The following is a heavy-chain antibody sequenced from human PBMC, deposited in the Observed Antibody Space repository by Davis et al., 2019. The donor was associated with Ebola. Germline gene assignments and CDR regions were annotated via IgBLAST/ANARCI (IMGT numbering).Heavy chain of an antibody. D-gene: IGHD6-19*01. Sequence: GESLKISCVTSGFTFSNYWMSWVRLAPGRGPEWVVKIKFDGTDKYYPDSVKGRFTVSRDNAKNSVFLQISSLRAEDTAVYYCAKDSGWQMSPWGRGTQVTVSS. CDR3: AKDSGWQMSP. V-gene: IGHV3-7*01. CDR2: IKFDGTDK. J-gene: IGHJ5*02. CDR1: GFTFSNYW.